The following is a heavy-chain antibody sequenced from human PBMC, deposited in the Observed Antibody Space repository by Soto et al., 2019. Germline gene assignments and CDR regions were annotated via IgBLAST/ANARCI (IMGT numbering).Heavy chain of an antibody. CDR1: GFTFTSYA. Sequence: QVQLVESGGGVVQPGRSLRLSCAASGFTFTSYAMHWVRQAPGRGLEWVAFISFDGSNKYYADSVKGRFTISRDNSKNTLYLQMNSLRAEDTAVSYCARDAVPSYFDYWGQGTLVTVSS. CDR3: ARDAVPSYFDY. CDR2: ISFDGSNK. V-gene: IGHV3-30*01. J-gene: IGHJ4*02.